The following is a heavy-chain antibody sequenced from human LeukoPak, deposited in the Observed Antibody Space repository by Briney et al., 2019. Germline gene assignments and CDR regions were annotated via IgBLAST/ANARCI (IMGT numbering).Heavy chain of an antibody. V-gene: IGHV4-61*02. CDR3: ARETHMYCKSNSCYGYFDL. CDR2: IYTSGST. Sequence: PSETLSLTCTVSGGSISSSSYYWSWIRQPAGKGLEWIGRIYTSGSTNYHPSLKSRVTVSLDISKNQFSLKLSSVTAADTAVYYCARETHMYCKSNSCYGYFDLWGRGTLVTVSS. CDR1: GGSISSSSYY. J-gene: IGHJ2*01. D-gene: IGHD2-2*01.